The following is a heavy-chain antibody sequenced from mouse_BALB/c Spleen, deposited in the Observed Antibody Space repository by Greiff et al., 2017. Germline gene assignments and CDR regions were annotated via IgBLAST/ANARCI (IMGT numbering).Heavy chain of an antibody. CDR3: ARGFTTVGLFDY. CDR1: GFTFSSYA. Sequence: EVKVEESGGGLVKPGGSLKLSCAASGFTFSSYAMSWVRQTPEKRLEWVASISSGGSTYYPDSVKGRFAISRDNARNILYLQMSSLRSEDTAMYYCARGFTTVGLFDYWGQGTTLTVSS. V-gene: IGHV5-6-5*01. D-gene: IGHD1-1*01. CDR2: ISSGGST. J-gene: IGHJ2*01.